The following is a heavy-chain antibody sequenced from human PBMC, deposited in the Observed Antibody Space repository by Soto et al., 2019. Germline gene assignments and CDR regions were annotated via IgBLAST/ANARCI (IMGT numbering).Heavy chain of an antibody. CDR3: EKHGSYYDSPTESDF. V-gene: IGHV3-23*01. D-gene: IGHD3-22*01. CDR1: GFTFSSYA. J-gene: IGHJ4*02. Sequence: GEYLRISCAASGFTFSSYAMSWVRQAPGKGLEWVSAISGSGYHSYYADAVKGRFTISRDNSKNTLYLQMNSLRAEDTAVYYCEKHGSYYDSPTESDFWGQGTLVTVYS. CDR2: ISGSGYHS.